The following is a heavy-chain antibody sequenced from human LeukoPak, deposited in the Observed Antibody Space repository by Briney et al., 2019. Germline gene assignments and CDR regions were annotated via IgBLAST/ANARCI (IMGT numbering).Heavy chain of an antibody. CDR3: ARDDPLDKSSSGWGP. V-gene: IGHV4-38-2*02. CDR1: GYSISSGYY. D-gene: IGHD6-19*01. J-gene: IGHJ5*02. CDR2: IYHGGST. Sequence: SETLSLTCTVSGYSISSGYYWGWIRQPPGKGLEWVGSIYHGGSTYYNPSLKSRVTISVDTSTNQFSLKLRSVTAADQAVYYCARDDPLDKSSSGWGPWGQGTLVTVSS.